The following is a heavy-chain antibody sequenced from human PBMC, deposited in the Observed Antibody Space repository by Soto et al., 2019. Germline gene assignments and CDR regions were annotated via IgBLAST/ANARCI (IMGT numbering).Heavy chain of an antibody. D-gene: IGHD2-2*01. Sequence: EVQLVESGGGLVKPGGSLGLSCAASGFTFSSYSMNWVRQAPGKGLEWVSSISSSSSYIYYADSVKGRFTISRDNAKNSLYRQMNSLRAEDTAVYYCARDLYCSSTSCYVMGYYYYYYGMDVWGQGTTVTVSS. V-gene: IGHV3-21*01. CDR1: GFTFSSYS. CDR2: ISSSSSYI. J-gene: IGHJ6*02. CDR3: ARDLYCSSTSCYVMGYYYYYYGMDV.